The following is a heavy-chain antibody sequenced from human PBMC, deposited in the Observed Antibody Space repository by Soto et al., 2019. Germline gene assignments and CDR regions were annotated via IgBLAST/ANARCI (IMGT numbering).Heavy chain of an antibody. CDR1: GGSVSSGSYY. D-gene: IGHD3-22*01. CDR2: IYYSGST. J-gene: IGHJ4*02. Sequence: SETQSLTCTVSGGSVSSGSYYWSWIRQPPGKGLECVGYIYYSGSTNYNPSLKSRVTISVDTSKNQFSLKLSSVTAADTAVYYCARDGYYYDSSGYYPDWGQGTLVPVSS. CDR3: ARDGYYYDSSGYYPD. V-gene: IGHV4-61*01.